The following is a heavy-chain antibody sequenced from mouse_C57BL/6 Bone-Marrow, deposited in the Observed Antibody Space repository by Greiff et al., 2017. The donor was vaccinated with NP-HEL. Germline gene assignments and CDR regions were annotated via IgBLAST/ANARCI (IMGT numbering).Heavy chain of an antibody. V-gene: IGHV1-82*01. CDR3: ARVYYGSYWYFDV. J-gene: IGHJ1*03. Sequence: QVQLHQSGPELVKPGASVKISCKASGYAFSSSWMNWVKQRPGKGLEWIGRIYPGDGDTNYNGKFKGKATLTADKSSSTAYMQLSSLTSEDSAVYFCARVYYGSYWYFDVWGTGTTVTVSS. CDR2: IYPGDGDT. D-gene: IGHD2-2*01. CDR1: GYAFSSSW.